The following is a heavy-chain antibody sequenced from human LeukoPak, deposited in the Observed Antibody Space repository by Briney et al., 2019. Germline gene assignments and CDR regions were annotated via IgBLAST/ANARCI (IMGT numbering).Heavy chain of an antibody. D-gene: IGHD3-22*01. V-gene: IGHV3-66*01. CDR3: ARGSSGYGYYFDY. CDR2: IYSDGYT. J-gene: IGHJ4*02. CDR1: GFTVSSNY. Sequence: GGSLRLSCAASGFTVSSNYMSWVRQAPGKGLEWVSVIYSDGYTYHADSVKGRLTFSRDISKNTLYLQMNSLRAEDTAMYYCARGSSGYGYYFDYWGQGTLVTVSS.